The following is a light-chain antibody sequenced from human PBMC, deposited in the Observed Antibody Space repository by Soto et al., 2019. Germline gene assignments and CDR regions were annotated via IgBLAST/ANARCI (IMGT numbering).Light chain of an antibody. CDR3: QSYDSSLSGHVV. J-gene: IGLJ2*01. CDR1: SFNIGAGYD. V-gene: IGLV1-40*01. Sequence: QSVLTQPPSVPGAPGQRVTISCTGSSFNIGAGYDVHWYQQLPGTAPKLLIYGNNNRPSGVPDRFSGSKSGTSASLAITGLQAEDEADYYCQSYDSSLSGHVVFGGGTQLTVL. CDR2: GNN.